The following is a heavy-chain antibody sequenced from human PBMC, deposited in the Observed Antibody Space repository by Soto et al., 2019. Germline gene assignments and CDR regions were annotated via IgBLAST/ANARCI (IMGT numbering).Heavy chain of an antibody. CDR1: GGSISSGDYY. CDR2: IYYSGST. Sequence: PSETLSLTCTVSGGSISSGDYYWSWIRQPPGKGLEWIGYIYYSGSTYYNPSLKSRVTISVDTSKNQFSLKLSSVTAADTAVYYCARMNSDYWYFDLWGRGTLVXVS. V-gene: IGHV4-30-4*01. D-gene: IGHD1-7*01. J-gene: IGHJ2*01. CDR3: ARMNSDYWYFDL.